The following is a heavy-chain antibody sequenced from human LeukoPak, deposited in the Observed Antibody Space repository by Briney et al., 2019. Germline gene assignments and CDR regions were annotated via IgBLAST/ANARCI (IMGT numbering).Heavy chain of an antibody. Sequence: PPETLSLTCAVSGGSISSGGNYWSWIRQPAGKGLEWIGRIYTSGSTNYNPSLKSRVTMSVDTSKNQFSLKLSSVTAADTAVYYCARDRETIITLSRGVYYYMDVWGKGTTVTISS. CDR1: GGSISSGGNY. V-gene: IGHV4-61*02. CDR3: ARDRETIITLSRGVYYYMDV. J-gene: IGHJ6*03. D-gene: IGHD3-10*01. CDR2: IYTSGST.